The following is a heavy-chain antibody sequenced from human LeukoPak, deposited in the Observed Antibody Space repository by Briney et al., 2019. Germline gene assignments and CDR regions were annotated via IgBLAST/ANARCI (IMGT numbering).Heavy chain of an antibody. D-gene: IGHD6-13*01. CDR2: IYPGDSDT. J-gene: IGHJ4*02. Sequence: GESLKISCKGSGYSFTSYWIGWVRQMPGKGLEWMGIIYPGDSDTRYSPSFQGQVTISADKSISTAYLQWSSLKASDTAMYYCARRGSRIAAAGTFFDYWGQGTLVTVSS. V-gene: IGHV5-51*01. CDR3: ARRGSRIAAAGTFFDY. CDR1: GYSFTSYW.